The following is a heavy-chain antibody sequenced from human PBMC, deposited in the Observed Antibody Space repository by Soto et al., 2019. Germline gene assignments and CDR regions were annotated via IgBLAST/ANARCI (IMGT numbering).Heavy chain of an antibody. CDR3: ARVGNPLGDAFDI. J-gene: IGHJ3*02. V-gene: IGHV1-3*01. CDR2: INAGNGNT. CDR1: GYTFTSYA. Sequence: ASVKVSCKASGYTFTSYAMHWVRQAPRQRLEWMGWINAGNGNTKYSQKFQGRVTITRDTSASTAYMELSSLRSEDTAVYYCARVGNPLGDAFDIWGQGTMVTVSS. D-gene: IGHD7-27*01.